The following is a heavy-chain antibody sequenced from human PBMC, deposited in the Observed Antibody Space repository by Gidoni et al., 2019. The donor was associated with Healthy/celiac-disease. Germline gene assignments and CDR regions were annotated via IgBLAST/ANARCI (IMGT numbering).Heavy chain of an antibody. V-gene: IGHV3-9*01. CDR1: GFTFDDYA. CDR2: ISWNSGSI. J-gene: IGHJ3*02. CDR3: AKAVRTYAFDI. Sequence: EVQLVESGGGLVQPGRSLRLSCAASGFTFDDYAMHWVRQAPGKGLEWVSGISWNSGSIGYADSVKGRFTISRDNAKNSLYLQMNSLRAEDTALYYCAKAVRTYAFDIWGQGTMVTVCS.